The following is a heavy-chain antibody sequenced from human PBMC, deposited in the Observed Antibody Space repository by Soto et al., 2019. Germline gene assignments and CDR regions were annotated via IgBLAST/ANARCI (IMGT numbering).Heavy chain of an antibody. CDR2: IGSSDIYT. J-gene: IGHJ6*02. CDR3: ARDQAGMDV. V-gene: IGHV3-21*01. Sequence: EVHLVESGGGLVKPGGSLRLSCAGSGFTFSSYKIKWVRQAPGKGLEWVSSIGSSDIYTYYADSLKGRLIISRDNANNSVYLQINSLRAEDTAVYYCARDQAGMDVWGQGTPVTVSS. CDR1: GFTFSSYK.